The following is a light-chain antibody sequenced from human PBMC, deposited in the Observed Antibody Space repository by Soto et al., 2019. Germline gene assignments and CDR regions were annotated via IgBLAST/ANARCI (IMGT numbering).Light chain of an antibody. CDR2: ETS. V-gene: IGKV1-17*03. CDR1: QDISRF. J-gene: IGKJ2*01. CDR3: LQHNTYPYT. Sequence: DVQMAQSPSAMSASVGDRVTIACRASQDISRFVAWFQHKPGRAPERLIYETSNLQPGVPSRFSGSGSGTGFTLAISGLQPEDFATYYCLQHNTYPYTFGQGTKLEIK.